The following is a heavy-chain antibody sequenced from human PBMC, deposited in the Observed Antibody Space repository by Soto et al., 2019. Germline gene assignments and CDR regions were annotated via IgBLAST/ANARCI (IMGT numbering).Heavy chain of an antibody. V-gene: IGHV4-4*07. D-gene: IGHD1-26*01. CDR1: GGSISSYY. Sequence: PSETLSLTCTVSGGSISSYYWSWIRQPAGKGLEWIGRIYTSGSTNYNPSLKSRVTMSVDTSKNQFSLKLSSVTAADTAVYYCATELSGTPYYYGMDVWGQGTTVTVSS. CDR3: ATELSGTPYYYGMDV. CDR2: IYTSGST. J-gene: IGHJ6*02.